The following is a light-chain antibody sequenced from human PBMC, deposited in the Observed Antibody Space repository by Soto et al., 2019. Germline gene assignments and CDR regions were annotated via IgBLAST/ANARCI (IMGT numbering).Light chain of an antibody. CDR2: GNS. V-gene: IGLV1-40*01. CDR1: SSNIGAGYD. Sequence: QSVLTQPPSVSGAPGQRVTISCTGSSSNIGAGYDVHWYQQLPGTAPKLLIYGNSNRPSGVPDRFSGSKSGTSASLAITGLQAEDEADYYGQSYDSSLSDVVFGGGTKLTV. CDR3: QSYDSSLSDVV. J-gene: IGLJ2*01.